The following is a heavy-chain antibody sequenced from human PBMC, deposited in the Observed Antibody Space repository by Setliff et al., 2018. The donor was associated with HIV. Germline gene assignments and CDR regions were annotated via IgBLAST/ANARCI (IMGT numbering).Heavy chain of an antibody. D-gene: IGHD6-19*01. J-gene: IGHJ5*02. CDR1: GHTFSGYC. CDR2: INYNSGGT. Sequence: VKVSCKASGHTFSGYCIHWVRQAPGQGLEWMGWINYNSGGTNYAQTFQGRVTMTRDTSISTGYMELSRLASDDTAVYYCARSPYSSGFFFPNWLDPWGQGTLVTVSS. V-gene: IGHV1-2*02. CDR3: ARSPYSSGFFFPNWLDP.